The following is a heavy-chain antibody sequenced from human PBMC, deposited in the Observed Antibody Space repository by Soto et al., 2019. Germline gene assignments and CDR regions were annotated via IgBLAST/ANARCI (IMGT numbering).Heavy chain of an antibody. CDR2: VSGNNGAS. CDR3: VRDQKYFRVNGNWFDS. CDR1: GYTSADFG. J-gene: IGHJ5*01. V-gene: IGHV1-18*04. Sequence: QVQLXQSGTEVKKPGASVTVSCKASGYTSADFGISWVRQAPGQGLEWMGWVSGNNGASNPAPKVQGRITMTLDTSTGVSYMALRSLRSDDTAIYYCVRDQKYFRVNGNWFDSWGQGTLVSVSS. D-gene: IGHD2-2*01.